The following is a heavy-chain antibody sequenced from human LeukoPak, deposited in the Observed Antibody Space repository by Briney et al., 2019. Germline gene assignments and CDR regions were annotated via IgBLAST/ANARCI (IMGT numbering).Heavy chain of an antibody. Sequence: ASVKVSCKASGYTVTSYGISWVRQAPGQGLGGMGWISAYNGNTNYAQKLQGRVTMTTDTSTSTAYMELRSLRSDDTAVYYCARHIVVVTAPYYFDYWGQGTLVTVSS. D-gene: IGHD2-21*02. V-gene: IGHV1-18*01. CDR2: ISAYNGNT. J-gene: IGHJ4*02. CDR1: GYTVTSYG. CDR3: ARHIVVVTAPYYFDY.